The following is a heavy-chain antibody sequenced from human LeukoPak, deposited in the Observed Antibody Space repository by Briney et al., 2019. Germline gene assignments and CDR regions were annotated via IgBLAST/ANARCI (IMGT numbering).Heavy chain of an antibody. Sequence: SVKVSCKASGGTFSSYAISWVRQAPGQGLEWMGRIIPILGIANYAQKFQGRVTITADKSTSTAYMGLSSLRSEDTAVYYCARGGIVVVAAVSFDYWGQGTLVTVSS. J-gene: IGHJ4*02. CDR3: ARGGIVVVAAVSFDY. V-gene: IGHV1-69*04. CDR1: GGTFSSYA. CDR2: IIPILGIA. D-gene: IGHD2-15*01.